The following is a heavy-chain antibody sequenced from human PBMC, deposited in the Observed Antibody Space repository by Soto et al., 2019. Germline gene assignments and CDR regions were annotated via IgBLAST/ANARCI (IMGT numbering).Heavy chain of an antibody. CDR3: TGSIVVVTALDY. V-gene: IGHV1-3*05. CDR1: GYTFTSYA. Sequence: QVQLVQSGAEEKKPGASVKVSCKASGYTFTSYAMHWVRQAPGQRLEWMGWINAGNGNTKYSQKFRGRVTITRDTTASTAYMELSSLRSEDTAVYYCTGSIVVVTALDYLGQGTLVSVSS. CDR2: INAGNGNT. D-gene: IGHD2-21*02. J-gene: IGHJ4*02.